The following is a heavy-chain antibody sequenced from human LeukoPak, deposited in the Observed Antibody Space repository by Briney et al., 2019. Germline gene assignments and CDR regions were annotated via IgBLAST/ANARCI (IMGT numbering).Heavy chain of an antibody. CDR1: GYNFATYW. D-gene: IGHD4-23*01. V-gene: IGHV5-51*01. Sequence: GESLKISCKGSGYNFATYWIGWVRQMPGKGLEWLGVTNPADSNTRYGPNFQGQVTISTDKSTTTAYLQWSGLKASDTAMYYCARRVVNNRNWYFNLWGRGTLVTVSS. J-gene: IGHJ2*01. CDR2: TNPADSNT. CDR3: ARRVVNNRNWYFNL.